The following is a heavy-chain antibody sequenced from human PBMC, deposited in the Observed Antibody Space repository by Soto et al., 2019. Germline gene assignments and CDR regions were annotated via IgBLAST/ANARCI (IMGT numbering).Heavy chain of an antibody. CDR2: ISALNGYT. D-gene: IGHD2-21*01. J-gene: IGHJ3*01. Sequence: ASVKVSCKASGYIFNRYGFNCVRQAPGQGLEWMGRISALNGYTNFAQKFQGRVTLTTDTSTNTAYMELSSLRSDDTAIYYCARGRGVVIPAGTPDAFDVWGQGTMVT. V-gene: IGHV1-18*01. CDR3: ARGRGVVIPAGTPDAFDV. CDR1: GYIFNRYG.